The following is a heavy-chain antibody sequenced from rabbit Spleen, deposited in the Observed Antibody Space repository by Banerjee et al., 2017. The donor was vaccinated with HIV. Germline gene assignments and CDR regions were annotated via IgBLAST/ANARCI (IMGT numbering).Heavy chain of an antibody. V-gene: IGHV1S45*01. CDR3: ARDTSSSFSSYGMDL. D-gene: IGHD1-1*01. CDR1: GVSLNDKDV. Sequence: QEQLEESGGDLVQPEGSLTLTCKASGVSLNDKDVMCWVRQAPGKGLEWIACIDAGSSGFTYFATWAKGRFTISKTSSTTVTLQMTRLTAADTATYFCARDTSSSFSSYGMDLWGPGTLVTVS. J-gene: IGHJ6*01. CDR2: IDAGSSGFT.